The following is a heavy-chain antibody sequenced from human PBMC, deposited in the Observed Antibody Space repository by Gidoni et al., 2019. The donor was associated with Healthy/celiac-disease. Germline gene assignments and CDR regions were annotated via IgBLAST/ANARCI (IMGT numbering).Heavy chain of an antibody. V-gene: IGHV3-30*03. CDR3: ARDPRRYCSGGSCYRLDY. CDR1: GFTFSSYG. Sequence: QVQLVESGGGVVQPGRSLRLSCAASGFTFSSYGMHWVRQAPGKGLEWVAVISYDGSNKYYADSVKGRFTISRDNSKNTLYLQMNSLRAEDTAVYYCARDPRRYCSGGSCYRLDYWGQGTLVTVSS. J-gene: IGHJ4*02. D-gene: IGHD2-15*01. CDR2: ISYDGSNK.